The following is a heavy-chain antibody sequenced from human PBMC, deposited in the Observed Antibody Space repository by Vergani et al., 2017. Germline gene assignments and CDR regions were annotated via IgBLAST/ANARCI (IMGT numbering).Heavy chain of an antibody. CDR3: AKDSIVVADTWFDP. Sequence: LVESGGGLVQPGGSLRLSCAASSFSVSSHYMTWVRQAPGKGLEWVSSISAIGVISTYYADSVKGRFTISRDNSKSTIYLQMNSLRAEDTAVYYCAKDSIVVADTWFDPWGQGTLVTVSS. V-gene: IGHV3-23*04. CDR2: ISAIGVIST. D-gene: IGHD1-26*01. J-gene: IGHJ5*02. CDR1: SFSVSSHY.